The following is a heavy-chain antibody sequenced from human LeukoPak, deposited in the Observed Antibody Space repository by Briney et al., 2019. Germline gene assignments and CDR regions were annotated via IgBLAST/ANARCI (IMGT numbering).Heavy chain of an antibody. CDR1: GYTFTSYG. J-gene: IGHJ5*02. CDR3: ARDTKPYDFWSGYFGWFDP. CDR2: ISAYNGNT. Sequence: ASVKVSCKASGYTFTSYGISWVRQAPGQGLEWMGWISAYNGNTNYAQKLQGRVTMTTDTSASTAYMELSSLRSEDTAVYYCARDTKPYDFWSGYFGWFDPWGQGTLVTVSS. V-gene: IGHV1-18*01. D-gene: IGHD3-3*01.